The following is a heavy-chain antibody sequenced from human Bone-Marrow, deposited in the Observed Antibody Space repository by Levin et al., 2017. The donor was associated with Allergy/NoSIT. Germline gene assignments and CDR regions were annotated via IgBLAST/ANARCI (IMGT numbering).Heavy chain of an antibody. Sequence: GESLRLSCAASGFTLSSYWMSWVRQAPGKGLEWVANIKQDGSEKYYVDSVKGRFTISRDNAMNSLYLQMNSLRAEDTAVYYCARAGRIVVVAASWGQGTLVTVSS. CDR1: GFTLSSYW. CDR2: IKQDGSEK. V-gene: IGHV3-7*03. J-gene: IGHJ5*02. D-gene: IGHD2-15*01. CDR3: ARAGRIVVVAAS.